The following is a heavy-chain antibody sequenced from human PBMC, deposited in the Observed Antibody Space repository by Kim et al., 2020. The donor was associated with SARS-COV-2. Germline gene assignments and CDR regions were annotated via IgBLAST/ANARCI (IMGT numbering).Heavy chain of an antibody. J-gene: IGHJ4*02. D-gene: IGHD3-10*01. Sequence: ASVKVSCKASGYTFTAYYMHWVRQAPGQGLEWMGRINPNSGDTNYAQKFQDRVTMTTDTSISTAYMELSRLRSDDTAVYYCYGSGSYFGDYWGQGTLVTV. CDR1: GYTFTAYY. CDR3: YGSGSYFGDY. CDR2: INPNSGDT. V-gene: IGHV1-2*06.